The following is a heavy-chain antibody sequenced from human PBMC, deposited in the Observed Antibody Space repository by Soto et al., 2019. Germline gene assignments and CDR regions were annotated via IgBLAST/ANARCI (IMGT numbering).Heavy chain of an antibody. CDR2: VNPSGGHT. V-gene: IGHV1-46*01. CDR3: ARRGHVVVVTAALDY. J-gene: IGHJ4*02. Sequence: QVQLVQSGAEVKKPGASVKVSCKASGDTFTDYYIHWVRQAPGQGLEWMGTVNPSGGHTTYAQHYLGRITMTRDTSNSQLYMALTSLTSEDTAVYYCARRGHVVVVTAALDYWGQGTLVTVSS. D-gene: IGHD2-21*02. CDR1: GDTFTDYY.